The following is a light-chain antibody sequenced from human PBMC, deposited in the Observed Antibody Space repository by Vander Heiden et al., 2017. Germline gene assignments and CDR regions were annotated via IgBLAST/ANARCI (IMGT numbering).Light chain of an antibody. CDR3: QQSDRTPIT. Sequence: DIQMTQSPSSLSASAGDRVTITCRASQSISSYLNWYQQKPGKVPHLLIYAASSLQSGVPSRFSGSGSGTDFTLTISSLQPEDFATYYCQQSDRTPITFGQGTQLEI. J-gene: IGKJ5*01. CDR2: AAS. CDR1: QSISSY. V-gene: IGKV1-39*01.